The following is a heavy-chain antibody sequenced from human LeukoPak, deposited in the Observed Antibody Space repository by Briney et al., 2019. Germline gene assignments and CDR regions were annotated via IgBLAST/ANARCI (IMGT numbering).Heavy chain of an antibody. V-gene: IGHV3-72*01. CDR2: TRNKANSYTT. CDR3: ARESGLSAFDY. J-gene: IGHJ4*02. D-gene: IGHD2-15*01. Sequence: PGGSLRLSCAASGFTFSDHYMDWVRQAPGKGLEWVGRTRNKANSYTTEYAASVKGRFTISRDDSKNSLYPQMNSLKTEDTAVYYCARESGLSAFDYWGQETLVTVSS. CDR1: GFTFSDHY.